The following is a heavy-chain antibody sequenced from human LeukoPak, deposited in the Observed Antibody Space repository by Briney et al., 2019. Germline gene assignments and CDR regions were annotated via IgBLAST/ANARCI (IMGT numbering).Heavy chain of an antibody. CDR3: AGWAVTTFNDAFDI. J-gene: IGHJ3*02. CDR1: GSIFTSYW. V-gene: IGHV5-51*01. Sequence: GESLKISCKGSGSIFTSYWIGWVRQLPGKGLEWMGIIYPGDSDTRYSPSFQGQVTISADKSISTAYLQWSSLKASDTAMYYCAGWAVTTFNDAFDIWGQGTMVTVSS. CDR2: IYPGDSDT. D-gene: IGHD4-17*01.